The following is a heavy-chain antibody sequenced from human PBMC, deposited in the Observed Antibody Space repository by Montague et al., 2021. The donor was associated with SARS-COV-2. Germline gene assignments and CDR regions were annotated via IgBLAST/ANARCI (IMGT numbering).Heavy chain of an antibody. Sequence: SETLSLTCAVSGGSISTSHWWSWIRQPPGKGLEWIGGIDERGSTNYSPSLKSRVTMSIDKSANQFSLKLASLTAADTAIYFCARDVRTSTWSIRSYGGNYYFDSWGQGTLVAVSS. CDR2: IDERGST. V-gene: IGHV4-4*02. CDR1: GGSISTSHW. J-gene: IGHJ4*02. D-gene: IGHD5-18*01. CDR3: ARDVRTSTWSIRSYGGNYYFDS.